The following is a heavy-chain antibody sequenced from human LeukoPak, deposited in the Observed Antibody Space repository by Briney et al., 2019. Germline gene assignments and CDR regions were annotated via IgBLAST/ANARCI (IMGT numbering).Heavy chain of an antibody. CDR3: AKEVKAGAYYYYYGMDV. CDR1: GFTFSSYA. CDR2: IRGGGGST. V-gene: IGHV3-23*01. D-gene: IGHD1-26*01. Sequence: GGSLRLSCAASGFTFSSYAMSWVRQAPGKGRGWVSAIRGGGGSTYYADSVKGRVTNSRDNSKNTLYLQMNSLRAEDTAVYYCAKEVKAGAYYYYYGMDVWGQGTTVTVSS. J-gene: IGHJ6*02.